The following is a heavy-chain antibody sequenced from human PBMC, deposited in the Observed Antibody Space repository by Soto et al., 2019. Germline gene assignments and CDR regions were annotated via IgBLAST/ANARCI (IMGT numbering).Heavy chain of an antibody. J-gene: IGHJ3*01. CDR3: ARVRRGDWLGALDV. V-gene: IGHV4-4*02. D-gene: IGHD3-16*01. CDR1: GGSISADFW. Sequence: QVQVEESGPGLVKPSGTLSLICNVSGGSISADFWWTWVRQPPGKGLEWIGEVHHSGSSNYNPSLRSRATISVDKSRNELSLRLTSVTAADAAVYYCARVRRGDWLGALDVWGQGTRVVVSS. CDR2: VHHSGSS.